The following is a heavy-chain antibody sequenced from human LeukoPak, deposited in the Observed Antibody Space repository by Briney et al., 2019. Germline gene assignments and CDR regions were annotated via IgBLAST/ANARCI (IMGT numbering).Heavy chain of an antibody. CDR1: GFTFSSFE. CDR2: ITTSGSFR. D-gene: IGHD3-22*01. V-gene: IGHV3-48*03. CDR3: AKYFGNYYDSSGYFSVFDY. Sequence: GGSLRLSCAASGFTFSSFEMNWVRQAPGKGLEWVAYITTSGSFRYYADAVKGRFTISRDNEKNTVYLQMNSLRAEDTAVYYCAKYFGNYYDSSGYFSVFDYWGQGTLVTVSS. J-gene: IGHJ4*02.